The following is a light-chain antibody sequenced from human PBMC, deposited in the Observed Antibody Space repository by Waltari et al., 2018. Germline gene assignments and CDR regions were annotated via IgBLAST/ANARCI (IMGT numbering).Light chain of an antibody. V-gene: IGLV2-11*01. Sequence: QSALTQPRSVSGSAGQSVTISCTGTGSDYVSCYQQLPGKAPKLVIYDVSKRPSGVPDRFSGSKAGTSAFLTVSGLQAEDEADYYCCSFEDTWVFGGGTKLTVL. J-gene: IGLJ3*02. CDR3: CSFEDTWV. CDR2: DVS. CDR1: GSDY.